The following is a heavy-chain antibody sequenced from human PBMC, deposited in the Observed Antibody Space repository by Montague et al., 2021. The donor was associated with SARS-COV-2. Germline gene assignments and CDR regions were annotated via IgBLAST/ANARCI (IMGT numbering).Heavy chain of an antibody. D-gene: IGHD3-3*01. V-gene: IGHV6-1*01. CDR3: ARVWTTEWYEGYFDN. CDR2: TYYRSRWYR. CDR1: GDSVSSNTAA. J-gene: IGHJ4*02. Sequence: CAIPGDSVSSNTAAWNWIRQSPSRGLEWLGRTYYRSRWYREYAVSVKSRITIDPDTSKNQFSLQLNSVTPEDTAVYYCARVWTTEWYEGYFDNWGQGTQVTVSS.